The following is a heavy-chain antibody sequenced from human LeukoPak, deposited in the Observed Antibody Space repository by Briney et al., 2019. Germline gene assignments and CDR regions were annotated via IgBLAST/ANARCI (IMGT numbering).Heavy chain of an antibody. D-gene: IGHD6-13*01. J-gene: IGHJ4*02. V-gene: IGHV1-2*02. Sequence: ASVKVSCKASGYTFTGYYMHWVRQASGQGLEWMGWINPNSGGTNYAQKFQGRVTMTRDTSISTAYMELSRLRSDDTAVYYCARDLSCSSSWVDYWGQGTLVTVSS. CDR3: ARDLSCSSSWVDY. CDR1: GYTFTGYY. CDR2: INPNSGGT.